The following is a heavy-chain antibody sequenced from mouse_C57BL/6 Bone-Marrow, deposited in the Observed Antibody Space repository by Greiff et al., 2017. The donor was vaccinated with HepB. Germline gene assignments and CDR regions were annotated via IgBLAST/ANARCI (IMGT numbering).Heavy chain of an antibody. Sequence: DVHLVESGGGLVKPGGSLKLSCAASGFTFSDYGMHWVRQAPEKGLEWVAYISSGSSTIYYADTVKGRFTISRDNAKNTLFLQMTSLRSEDTAMYYCARYPSTVVAHYAMDYWGQGTSVTVSS. V-gene: IGHV5-17*01. D-gene: IGHD1-1*01. CDR2: ISSGSSTI. J-gene: IGHJ4*01. CDR1: GFTFSDYG. CDR3: ARYPSTVVAHYAMDY.